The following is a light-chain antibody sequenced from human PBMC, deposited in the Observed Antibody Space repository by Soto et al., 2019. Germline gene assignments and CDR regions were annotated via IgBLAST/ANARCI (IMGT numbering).Light chain of an antibody. V-gene: IGLV2-14*01. CDR2: EVS. CDR1: SSDVGDYNS. Sequence: QSALTQPASVSGSPGQSITISCTGTSSDVGDYNSVSWYQQHPGKAPKLMIYEVSHRPSGFSDRFSGSKSGNTASLTISGLQAEDDADYYCSSYTSSSTWVFGGGTKLTVL. CDR3: SSYTSSSTWV. J-gene: IGLJ3*02.